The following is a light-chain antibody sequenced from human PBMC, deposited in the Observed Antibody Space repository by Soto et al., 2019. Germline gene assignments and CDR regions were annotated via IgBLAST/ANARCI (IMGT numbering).Light chain of an antibody. Sequence: QSALTQPASVSGSPGQSITISCTGTSSDVGGYNYVSWYQQHPGKAPKLMIYDVSNRPSGVYNRFSGSKSGNTASLTISGLQAEDEADYYCSSYTSSSTLLYVFGTGTNVTVL. CDR1: SSDVGGYNY. V-gene: IGLV2-14*01. J-gene: IGLJ1*01. CDR2: DVS. CDR3: SSYTSSSTLLYV.